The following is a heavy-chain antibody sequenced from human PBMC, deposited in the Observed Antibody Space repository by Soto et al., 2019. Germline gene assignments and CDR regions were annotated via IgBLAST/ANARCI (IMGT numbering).Heavy chain of an antibody. J-gene: IGHJ6*03. CDR2: INAGNGNT. CDR3: ARDLPGDSRSSNYYYYYYMDV. CDR1: GYTFTSYA. D-gene: IGHD6-6*01. Sequence: QVQLVQSGAEVKKPGASVKVSCKASGYTFTSYAMHWVRQAPGQRLEWMGWINAGNGNTKYSQKFQGRVTITRDTSASTAYMELSSLRSEDTAVYYCARDLPGDSRSSNYYYYYYMDVWGKGTKVTVSS. V-gene: IGHV1-3*01.